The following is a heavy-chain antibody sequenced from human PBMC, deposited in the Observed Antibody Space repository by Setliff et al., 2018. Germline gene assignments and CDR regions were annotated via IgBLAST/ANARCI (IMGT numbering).Heavy chain of an antibody. CDR1: GGSFSGYY. Sequence: TLSLTCAVYGGSFSGYYWNWIRQAPGKGLEWSGEINHRGTTSYTPSLKGRVTISVDTSKKLFSLKLSSVTAADTAVYFCARGPRFDYESPTYRRRFDPWGQGTAVTVSS. D-gene: IGHD3-22*01. CDR2: INHRGTT. J-gene: IGHJ5*02. V-gene: IGHV4-34*01. CDR3: ARGPRFDYESPTYRRRFDP.